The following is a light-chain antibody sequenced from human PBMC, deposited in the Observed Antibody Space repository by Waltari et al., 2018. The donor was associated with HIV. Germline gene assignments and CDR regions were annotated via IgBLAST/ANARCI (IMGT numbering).Light chain of an antibody. J-gene: IGKJ1*01. CDR3: LQDYNYPRT. Sequence: AIQMTQSPSSLSASVGDRVPITCRASQGIRNDLGLYQQKPGKAPKLLIYAASSLQSGVPSRFSDSGSGTDFTLTISSLQPEDFATYYCLQDYNYPRTFGQGTKVEIK. V-gene: IGKV1-6*01. CDR2: AAS. CDR1: QGIRND.